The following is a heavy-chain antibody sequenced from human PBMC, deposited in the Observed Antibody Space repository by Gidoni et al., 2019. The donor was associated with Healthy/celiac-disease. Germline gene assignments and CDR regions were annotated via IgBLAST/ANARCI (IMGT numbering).Heavy chain of an antibody. CDR2: ISGSGGST. D-gene: IGHD2-2*02. CDR3: AKDSCSSTSCYTRYYYGMDV. CDR1: GFTFSSYA. J-gene: IGHJ6*02. V-gene: IGHV3-23*01. Sequence: EVQLLESGGGLVQPGGSLRLSFSASGFTFSSYAMSWVRPAPGKGLEWVSAISGSGGSTYYADSVKGRFTISRDNSKNTLYLQMNSLRAEDTAVYYCAKDSCSSTSCYTRYYYGMDVWGQGTTVTVSS.